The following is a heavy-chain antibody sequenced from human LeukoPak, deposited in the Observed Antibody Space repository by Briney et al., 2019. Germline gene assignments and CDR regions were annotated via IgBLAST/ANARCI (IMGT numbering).Heavy chain of an antibody. V-gene: IGHV1-2*02. CDR2: INPNGGGT. Sequence: ASVKVSCKASGYTFTGHYLHWVRQAPGQGLEFMGWINPNGGGTKYAQKLQGRVTVTRDTSITTAYMELSSLRSDDTAVYYCAREAASCNTDCYSFDFWGQGTLVTVSS. CDR3: AREAASCNTDCYSFDF. D-gene: IGHD2-21*02. CDR1: GYTFTGHY. J-gene: IGHJ4*02.